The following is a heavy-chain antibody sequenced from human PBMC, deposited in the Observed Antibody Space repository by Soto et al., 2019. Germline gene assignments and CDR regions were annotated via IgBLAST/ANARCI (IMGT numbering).Heavy chain of an antibody. CDR3: ASAAVTRTAGRDF. V-gene: IGHV3-23*01. D-gene: IGHD6-19*01. Sequence: GGSLRLSCATSGLTFSNYAMSWVRQAPGGGLEWVSSMRGSSSTTYYADSVRGRFTISRDRSKNTLYLHMSSLRADDTAVYYCASAAVTRTAGRDFWGQGTQVTVSS. CDR1: GLTFSNYA. CDR2: MRGSSSTT. J-gene: IGHJ4*02.